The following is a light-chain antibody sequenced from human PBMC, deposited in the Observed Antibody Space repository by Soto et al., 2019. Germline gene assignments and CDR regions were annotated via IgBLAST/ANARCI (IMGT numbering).Light chain of an antibody. CDR3: QHYGSSLIT. V-gene: IGKV3-20*01. Sequence: EILLTQSPVTQSLSPGERVTLSCRASQSVSSIYLAWYQQKPGQAPRLLIYGASTRATGIPDRFSGSGSGTDFTLTISRLEPEDFAVYFCQHYGSSLITFGQGTRLEIK. CDR1: QSVSSIY. CDR2: GAS. J-gene: IGKJ5*01.